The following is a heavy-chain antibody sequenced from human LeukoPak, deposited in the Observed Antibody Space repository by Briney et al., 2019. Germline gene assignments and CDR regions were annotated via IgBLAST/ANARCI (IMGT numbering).Heavy chain of an antibody. D-gene: IGHD3-22*01. CDR1: GGSISSYY. Sequence: SETLSLTCTGSGGSISSYYWSWIRQPAGKGREWIGRIYTSGSTNYNPSLKSRVTMSVDTSKNQFSLKLSSVTAADTAVYYCARATRYDSSGYSFDYWGQGTLVTVSS. CDR3: ARATRYDSSGYSFDY. V-gene: IGHV4-4*07. CDR2: IYTSGST. J-gene: IGHJ4*02.